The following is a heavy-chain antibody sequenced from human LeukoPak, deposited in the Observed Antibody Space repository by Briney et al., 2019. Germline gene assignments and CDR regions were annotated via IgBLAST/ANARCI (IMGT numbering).Heavy chain of an antibody. CDR3: ARDEDNSGRYYYYMDV. CDR2: ISSSSSYI. V-gene: IGHV3-21*01. Sequence: GGSLRLSCAASGFTFSSYSMNWVRQAPGKGLEWVSSISSSSSYIYYADSVKGRFTISRDNAKNSLYLQMNSLRAEDTAVYYCARDEDNSGRYYYYMDVWGKGTTVTVSS. J-gene: IGHJ6*03. D-gene: IGHD3-22*01. CDR1: GFTFSSYS.